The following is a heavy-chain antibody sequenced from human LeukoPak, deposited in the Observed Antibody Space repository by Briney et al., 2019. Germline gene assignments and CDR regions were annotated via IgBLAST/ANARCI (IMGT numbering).Heavy chain of an antibody. Sequence: PGGSLRLSCAASGFIFNYYPMSWVSQAPGKGLEWVSGISDNEGRTYYTDSVKGRFTISRDKTKNTVFLQMHNLRADDTAVYFCARHDSFIPYWGQGALVTVSS. CDR2: ISDNEGRT. CDR3: ARHDSFIPY. V-gene: IGHV3-23*01. D-gene: IGHD5-18*01. J-gene: IGHJ4*02. CDR1: GFIFNYYP.